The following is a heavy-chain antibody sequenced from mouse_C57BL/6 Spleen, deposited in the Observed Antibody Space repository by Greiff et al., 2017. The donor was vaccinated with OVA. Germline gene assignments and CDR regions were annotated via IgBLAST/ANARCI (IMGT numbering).Heavy chain of an antibody. CDR3: ARGGVIYDGYYFDY. CDR1: GFTFSSYA. CDR2: ISDGGSYT. J-gene: IGHJ2*01. D-gene: IGHD2-3*01. Sequence: EVQRVESGGGLVKPGGSLKLSCAASGFTFSSYAMPWVRQTPEKRLEWVATISDGGSYTYYPDNLKGRFTISRDNAKNNLYLQMSHLTSEDAAMYYYARGGVIYDGYYFDYWGQGTTLTVSS. V-gene: IGHV5-4*01.